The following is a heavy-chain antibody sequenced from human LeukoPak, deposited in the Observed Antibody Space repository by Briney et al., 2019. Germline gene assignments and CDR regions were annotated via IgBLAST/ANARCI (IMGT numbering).Heavy chain of an antibody. CDR3: AKDRGCSSTSCYLLNFDY. CDR1: GFTVSNNY. V-gene: IGHV3-53*01. CDR2: IYRSGGT. Sequence: GGSLRLSCAASGFTVSNNYMMWVRKAPGKGLEWVSDIYRSGGTNYADSVKGRFTISRDTSKNTLYLQMNSLRAGDTAVYYCAKDRGCSSTSCYLLNFDYWGQGTLVTVSS. J-gene: IGHJ4*02. D-gene: IGHD2-2*01.